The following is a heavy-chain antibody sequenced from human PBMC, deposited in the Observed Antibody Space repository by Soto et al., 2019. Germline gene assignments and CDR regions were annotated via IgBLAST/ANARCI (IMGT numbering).Heavy chain of an antibody. CDR2: ITSGTSYK. V-gene: IGHV3-21*01. CDR3: ARDCSSWSSRADF. CDR1: GCTFSSYG. Sequence: EVQLVESGGGLVKPGESLRLSCVASGCTFSSYGMIWVRHAPGKGLELVSAITSGTSYKYYADSLKGRITISRDNTKTPLFLPMTSLQAGDKAIYYCARDCSSWSSRADFWGQGTLVPVSS. D-gene: IGHD6-6*01. J-gene: IGHJ4*02.